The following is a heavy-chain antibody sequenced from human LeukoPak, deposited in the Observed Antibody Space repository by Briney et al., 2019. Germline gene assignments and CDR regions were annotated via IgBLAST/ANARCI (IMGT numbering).Heavy chain of an antibody. CDR1: RGSITTYY. CDR3: ATDRQEGGPGSYWFDP. CDR2: VYHSGRT. J-gene: IGHJ5*02. D-gene: IGHD3-10*01. Sequence: AETLSLTCTVSRGSITTYYWGWIRQPAGEGRECIGIVYHSGRTAYNPSLESRVSMSVDMSKNQFSLNLRSVTAADTATYYCATDRQEGGPGSYWFDPWGQGTQVTVSS. V-gene: IGHV4-59*01.